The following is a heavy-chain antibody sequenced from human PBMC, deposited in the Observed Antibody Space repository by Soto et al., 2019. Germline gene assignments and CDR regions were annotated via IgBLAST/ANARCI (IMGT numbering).Heavy chain of an antibody. CDR3: VRARSTDSRPDY. CDR1: GFTFSVYS. J-gene: IGHJ4*02. Sequence: GGSLRLSCAASGFTFSVYSMIWVRQAPGKGLEGVASITSSSSYIYYEASSKGRFTISGDKAKNSLFLQLDSLRDEDTAVYFCVRARSTDSRPDYWGQGTLVTVSS. D-gene: IGHD3-22*01. CDR2: ITSSSSYI. V-gene: IGHV3-21*01.